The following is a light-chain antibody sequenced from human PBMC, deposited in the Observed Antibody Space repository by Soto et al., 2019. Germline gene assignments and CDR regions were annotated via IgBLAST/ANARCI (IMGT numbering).Light chain of an antibody. CDR1: SSDVGGYNY. CDR2: EVS. Sequence: QSALTRPASVSGSPGQSITISCTGTSSDVGGYNYVSWYQHHPGKAPKLMIYEVSNRPSGVSNRFSGSKSGNTASLTISGLQAEDEADYYCSSYTSNSVVFGGGTKLTVL. CDR3: SSYTSNSVV. J-gene: IGLJ2*01. V-gene: IGLV2-14*01.